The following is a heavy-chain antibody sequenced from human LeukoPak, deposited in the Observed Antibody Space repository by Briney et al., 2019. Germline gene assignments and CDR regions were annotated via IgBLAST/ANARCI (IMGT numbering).Heavy chain of an antibody. D-gene: IGHD3-10*01. CDR2: IYHSGST. J-gene: IGHJ4*02. Sequence: SETLSLTCAVSVYSISSGYYWGWIRQPPGKWLDWIGSIYHSGSTYYNPALKSRVTISAATSKNQFSLKLSSVTAADTAVYYCAIIYGSGSYSDYWGQGTLVTVSS. CDR1: VYSISSGYY. V-gene: IGHV4-38-2*01. CDR3: AIIYGSGSYSDY.